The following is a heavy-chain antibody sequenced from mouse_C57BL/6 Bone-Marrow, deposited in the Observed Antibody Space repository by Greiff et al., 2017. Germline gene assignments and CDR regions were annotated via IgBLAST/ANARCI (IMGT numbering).Heavy chain of an antibody. CDR3: AKITTVVATHYYYAMDY. J-gene: IGHJ4*01. Sequence: VMLVESGPGLVQPSQSLSITCTVSGFSLTSYGVHWVRQSPGKGLEWLGVIWRGGSTDYNAAFMSRLSITKDNSKSQVFFKMNSLQADDTAIYYCAKITTVVATHYYYAMDYWGQGTSVTVSS. CDR1: GFSLTSYG. CDR2: IWRGGST. D-gene: IGHD1-1*01. V-gene: IGHV2-5*01.